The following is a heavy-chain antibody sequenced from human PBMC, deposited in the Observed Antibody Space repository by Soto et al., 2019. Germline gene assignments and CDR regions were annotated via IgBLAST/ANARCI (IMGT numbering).Heavy chain of an antibody. CDR2: IYHSGST. J-gene: IGHJ5*02. CDR1: GGSISSGGYS. V-gene: IGHV4-30-2*01. D-gene: IGHD2-15*01. CDR3: ARGSGWRVDP. Sequence: PSETLSLTCAVSGGSISSGGYSWSWIRQPPGKGLEWIGYIYHSGSTYYNPSLNSRVTISLDKSKNQLSLKLTSLTAADTAVYYCARGSGWRVDPWGQGTLVTVSS.